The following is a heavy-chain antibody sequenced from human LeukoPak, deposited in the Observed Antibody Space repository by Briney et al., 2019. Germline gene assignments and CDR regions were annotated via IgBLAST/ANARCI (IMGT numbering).Heavy chain of an antibody. V-gene: IGHV1-46*02. CDR3: ARGADQEFDF. Sequence: GDSVKVSCKSSGHTLNNHFIHWVRQAPGQGLEWMGMINPRDGSTRTLQRLQGRLTMTRDTSTSTLYMGLSSLRSEDTATYFCARGADQEFDFWGQGTLVTVSS. J-gene: IGHJ4*02. CDR2: INPRDGST. CDR1: GHTLNNHF.